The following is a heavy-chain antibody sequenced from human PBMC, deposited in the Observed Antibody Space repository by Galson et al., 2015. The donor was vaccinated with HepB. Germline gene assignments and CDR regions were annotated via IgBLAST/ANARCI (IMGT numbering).Heavy chain of an antibody. CDR1: GFTFSSYA. Sequence: LRLSCAASGFTFSSYAMHWVRQAPGKGLEWVAVISYDGSNKYYADSVKGRFTISRDNSKNTLYLQMNSLRAEDTAVYYCARGELSSGWHRTLYYYGMDVWGQGTTVTVSS. CDR3: ARGELSSGWHRTLYYYGMDV. V-gene: IGHV3-30*04. J-gene: IGHJ6*02. CDR2: ISYDGSNK. D-gene: IGHD6-19*01.